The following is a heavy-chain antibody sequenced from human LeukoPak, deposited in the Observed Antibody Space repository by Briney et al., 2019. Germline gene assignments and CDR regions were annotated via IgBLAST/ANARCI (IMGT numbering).Heavy chain of an antibody. J-gene: IGHJ4*02. V-gene: IGHV3-33*01. Sequence: GGSLRLSCAASGITFSSYGMHWVRQAPGKGLEWVAVIWYDGSNKYYADSVKGRFTISRDNSKHTLYLQMNSLRAEDTAVYYCARDLDFPAGYFDYWGQGTLVTVSS. CDR1: GITFSSYG. D-gene: IGHD2/OR15-2a*01. CDR3: ARDLDFPAGYFDY. CDR2: IWYDGSNK.